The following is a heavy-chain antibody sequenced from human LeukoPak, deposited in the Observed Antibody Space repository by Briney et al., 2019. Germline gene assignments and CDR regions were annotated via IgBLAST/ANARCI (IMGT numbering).Heavy chain of an antibody. D-gene: IGHD6-6*01. Sequence: GGSLRLSCAASGFTFSSFWMGWVRQTPGKRLEWVANMNIDGSEKYYADSVKGRFSISRDNSKNTLYLQMNSLRAEDTAVYYCAKEEYSSSSGYWGQGTLVTVSS. V-gene: IGHV3-7*03. CDR1: GFTFSSFW. CDR2: MNIDGSEK. J-gene: IGHJ4*02. CDR3: AKEEYSSSSGY.